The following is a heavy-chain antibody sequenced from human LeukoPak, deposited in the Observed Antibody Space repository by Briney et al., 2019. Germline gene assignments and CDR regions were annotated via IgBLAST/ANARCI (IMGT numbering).Heavy chain of an antibody. V-gene: IGHV4-39*01. J-gene: IGHJ5*02. CDR2: VYYSGTT. CDR1: GDSITSGGFY. D-gene: IGHD4/OR15-4a*01. CDR3: ARRDYAAWFDP. Sequence: SETLSLTCNVSGDSITSGGFYWAWIRQSSGKGLEWIGNVYYSGTTQYNPSLKGRVTISMDMSKNQFSLNLNSVSVTDTAIYYCARRDYAAWFDPWGQGTLVTVSS.